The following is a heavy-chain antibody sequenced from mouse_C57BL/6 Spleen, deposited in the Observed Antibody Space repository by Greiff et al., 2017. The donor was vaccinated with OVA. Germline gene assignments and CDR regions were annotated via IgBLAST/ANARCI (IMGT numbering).Heavy chain of an antibody. CDR1: GYTFTSYW. V-gene: IGHV1-64*01. CDR3: ARNYGSSRSYAMDY. CDR2: IHPNSGST. D-gene: IGHD1-1*01. J-gene: IGHJ4*01. Sequence: QVQLKQPGAELVKPGASVKLSCKASGYTFTSYWMHWVKQRPGQGLEWIGMIHPNSGSTNYNEKFKSKATLTVDKSSSTAYMQLSSLTSEDSAVYYCARNYGSSRSYAMDYWGQGTSVTVSS.